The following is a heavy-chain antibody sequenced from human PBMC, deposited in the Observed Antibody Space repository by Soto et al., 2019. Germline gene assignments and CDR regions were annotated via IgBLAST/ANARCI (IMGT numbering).Heavy chain of an antibody. V-gene: IGHV3-64D*06. CDR1: GLNFSDHA. CDR2: ISSNGGST. D-gene: IGHD5-12*01. Sequence: PVGSQRLSNSASGLNFSDHAMHWVRQETGKGLEYVSAISSNGGSTYYADSVKGRFTISRDNSKNTLYLQMSSLRAEDTAVYYCVKGQRWLQYHLGYWGQGTLVTVSS. CDR3: VKGQRWLQYHLGY. J-gene: IGHJ4*02.